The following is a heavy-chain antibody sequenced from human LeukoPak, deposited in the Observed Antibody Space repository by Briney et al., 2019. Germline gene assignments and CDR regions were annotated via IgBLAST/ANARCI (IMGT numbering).Heavy chain of an antibody. CDR1: GLAFSAYK. J-gene: IGHJ6*02. CDR3: ASPFWSGYSYGMDV. Sequence: GGSMRLSCAASGLAFSAYKMHWVRQAPRKGLVWVSRISTDGYTTDYADFVQGRFTASRDNTKNTWSLEMNSLRAEDTAVYYCASPFWSGYSYGMDVWGQGTTVTVSS. D-gene: IGHD3-3*01. CDR2: ISTDGYTT. V-gene: IGHV3-74*01.